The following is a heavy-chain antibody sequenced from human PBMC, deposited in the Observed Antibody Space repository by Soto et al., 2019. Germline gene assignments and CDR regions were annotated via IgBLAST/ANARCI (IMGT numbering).Heavy chain of an antibody. CDR2: ISYGGTNT. CDR3: ARDQYSRGNVDY. CDR1: GFTFSTYA. J-gene: IGHJ4*02. V-gene: IGHV3-30-3*01. D-gene: IGHD4-4*01. Sequence: QVQLVESGGGVVQPGTSLRLSCAASGFTFSTYAMHWVRQAPGRGLEWVAVISYGGTNTYYADSVKGRFTISRDNSKNTLYLQMNSLRTEDTAVYYCARDQYSRGNVDYWGQGTLVTVSS.